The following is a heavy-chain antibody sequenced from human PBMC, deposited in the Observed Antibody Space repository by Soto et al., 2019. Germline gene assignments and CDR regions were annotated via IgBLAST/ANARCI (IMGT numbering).Heavy chain of an antibody. CDR3: ARDRLGSGSYDY. Sequence: PSETLSLTCAVSGGSISSSTYSWHWIRQAPGKGLEWIGYIYHSGSTSYNPSLNSRVTISVDRSRNQFSLRLNSVTAADTAVYYCARDRLGSGSYDYWGQGTLVTVSS. J-gene: IGHJ4*02. CDR1: GGSISSSTYS. CDR2: IYHSGST. V-gene: IGHV4-30-2*01. D-gene: IGHD1-26*01.